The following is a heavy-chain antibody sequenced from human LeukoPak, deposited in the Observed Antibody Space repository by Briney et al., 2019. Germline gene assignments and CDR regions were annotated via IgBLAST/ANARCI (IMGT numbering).Heavy chain of an antibody. CDR1: GGSIISNY. CDR3: ARLKFYDSTGYSPGYYMDV. CDR2: IYGSGIT. Sequence: SETLSLTCTVSGGSIISNYWSWIRQSAGTGQEWIGRIYGSGITDYNPSLKSRVTMSLDTSRKQSSLRLTSVTAADTAVYYCARLKFYDSTGYSPGYYMDVWGEGTTVSVFS. J-gene: IGHJ6*03. D-gene: IGHD3-22*01. V-gene: IGHV4-4*07.